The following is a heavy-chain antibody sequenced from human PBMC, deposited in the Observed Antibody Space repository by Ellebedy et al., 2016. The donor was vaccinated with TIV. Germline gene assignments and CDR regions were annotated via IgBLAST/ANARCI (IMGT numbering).Heavy chain of an antibody. CDR3: ARRASYGDYAVQVNPWFDP. CDR2: IRQEGDEI. V-gene: IGHV3-7*01. CDR1: GFNFRSYW. D-gene: IGHD4-17*01. J-gene: IGHJ5*02. Sequence: GESLKISCAASGFNFRSYWMTWVRQAPGKGPEWVAKIRQEGDEIYYVESVKGRFTIFRDNAKNSLFLQMNSLRVEDTAVYYCARRASYGDYAVQVNPWFDPWGQGTLVTVSS.